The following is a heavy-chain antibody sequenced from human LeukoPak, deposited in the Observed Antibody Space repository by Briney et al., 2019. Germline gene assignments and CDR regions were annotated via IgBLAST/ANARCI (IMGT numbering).Heavy chain of an antibody. V-gene: IGHV3-53*01. Sequence: GGSLRLSCAASGFTVSTNYMSWVRQAPGKGLEWVSIIYNIGTTYYTDSVKGRFTISRDNSKNTLYLQMNSLRAEDTAVYYCAKDLREWDIVVVVAATNSFDYWGQGTLVTVSS. D-gene: IGHD2-15*01. J-gene: IGHJ4*02. CDR3: AKDLREWDIVVVVAATNSFDY. CDR1: GFTVSTNY. CDR2: IYNIGTT.